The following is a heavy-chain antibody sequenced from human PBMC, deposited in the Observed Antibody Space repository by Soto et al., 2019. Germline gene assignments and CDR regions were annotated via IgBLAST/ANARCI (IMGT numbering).Heavy chain of an antibody. CDR3: ARDGYSSSPYYYYGMDV. J-gene: IGHJ6*02. D-gene: IGHD6-13*01. CDR2: IIPIFGTA. Sequence: SVKVSCKASGGTFSSYAISWVRQAPGQGFEWMGGIIPIFGTANYAQKFQGRVTITADESTSTAYMELSSLRSEDTAVYYCARDGYSSSPYYYYGMDVWGQGTTVTVSS. CDR1: GGTFSSYA. V-gene: IGHV1-69*13.